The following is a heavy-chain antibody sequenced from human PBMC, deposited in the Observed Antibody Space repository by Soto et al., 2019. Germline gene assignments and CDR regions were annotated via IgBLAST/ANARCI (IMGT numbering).Heavy chain of an antibody. CDR1: GYSFTNYW. CDR2: INPADSDT. V-gene: IGHV5-51*01. CDR3: VRPDSTGYYSH. J-gene: IGHJ4*02. Sequence: PGESLKISCKGSGYSFTNYWIGWVRQMPGKGLEWMGIINPADSDTRYSPSFQGQVTVSVDESISTAYLQRGSLKASDTAMYYCVRPDSTGYYSHWGQGTPVTVSS. D-gene: IGHD3-9*01.